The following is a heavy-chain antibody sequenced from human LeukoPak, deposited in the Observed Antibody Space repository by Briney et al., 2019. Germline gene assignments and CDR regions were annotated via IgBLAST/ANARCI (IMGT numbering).Heavy chain of an antibody. CDR1: GYSFTGYY. Sequence: ASVKVSCKTSGYSFTGYYIHWVRQAPGQGLEWMGRINPNSGGPNYGQKFQGTVTMTRDTSISTAYLELSNLRSDDTAAYYCVRGYSYGFYFDYWGQGSLVTVSS. V-gene: IGHV1-2*06. D-gene: IGHD5-18*01. J-gene: IGHJ4*02. CDR2: INPNSGGP. CDR3: VRGYSYGFYFDY.